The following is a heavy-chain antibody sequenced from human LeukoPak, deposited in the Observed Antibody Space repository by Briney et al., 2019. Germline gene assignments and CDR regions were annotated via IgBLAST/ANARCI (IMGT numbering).Heavy chain of an antibody. CDR1: GFSFSTYA. CDR3: ANRPLDY. V-gene: IGHV3-23*01. Sequence: QPGGSLGLSCAASGFSFSTYAMSWVRQAPGKGLEWVSAISATGGSTYYADSVKGRFTISRDNSKNTLYLQINTLRAEDTAVYYCANRPLDYWGQGTLVTVSS. J-gene: IGHJ4*02. CDR2: ISATGGST.